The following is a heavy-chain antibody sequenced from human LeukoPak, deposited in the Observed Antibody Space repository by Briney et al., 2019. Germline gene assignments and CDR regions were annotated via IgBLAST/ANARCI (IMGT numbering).Heavy chain of an antibody. V-gene: IGHV1-18*01. CDR1: GYTFTSYG. D-gene: IGHD3-10*01. J-gene: IGHJ4*02. CDR2: ITAYNDNT. Sequence: ASVKVSCKASGYTFTSYGISWVRQAPGQGLEWMGWITAYNDNTNYAQKLQGRVTMTTDTSTSTAYMELRSLRSDDTAVYYCARALLWFGEPSHIDYWGQGTLVTASS. CDR3: ARALLWFGEPSHIDY.